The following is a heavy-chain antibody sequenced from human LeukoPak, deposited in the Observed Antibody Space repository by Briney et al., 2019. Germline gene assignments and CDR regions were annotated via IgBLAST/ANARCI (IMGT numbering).Heavy chain of an antibody. CDR2: IIPIFGTA. V-gene: IGHV1-69*05. Sequence: SVKVSCKASGGTFSSYAISWVRQAPGQGLEWMGGIIPIFGTANYAQKLQGRVTMTTDTSTSTAYMELRSLRSDDTAVYYCARDGQWLVPRFDYWGQGTLVTVSS. CDR1: GGTFSSYA. J-gene: IGHJ4*02. CDR3: ARDGQWLVPRFDY. D-gene: IGHD6-19*01.